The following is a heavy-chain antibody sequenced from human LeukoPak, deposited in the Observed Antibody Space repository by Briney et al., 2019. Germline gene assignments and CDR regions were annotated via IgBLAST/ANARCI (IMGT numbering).Heavy chain of an antibody. CDR3: ARDRIAAVGNDAFDI. V-gene: IGHV3-53*04. J-gene: IGHJ3*02. D-gene: IGHD6-13*01. CDR2: IYTGGNT. CDR1: GITVSSHS. Sequence: GGSLRLSCAASGITVSSHSMSWVRQAPGKGLEWVSVIYTGGNTDYADSVKGRFTISGHRPRNTLYLQMDSLTAEDTAVYYCARDRIAAVGNDAFDIWGQGTMVTVSS.